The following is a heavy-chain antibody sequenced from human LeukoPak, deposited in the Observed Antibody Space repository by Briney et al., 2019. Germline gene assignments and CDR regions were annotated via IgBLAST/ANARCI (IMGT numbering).Heavy chain of an antibody. V-gene: IGHV3-7*04. CDR2: IMQDGSEK. Sequence: GGSLRLSCAASGFTISYYWMTWVRRAPGKGLEWVANIMQDGSEKYYVDSVKGRFTIPRDNAKNSLYLQMNSLRAEDTAVYYCARHSAGYTTFFDYWGQGTLVTVSS. D-gene: IGHD5-24*01. J-gene: IGHJ4*02. CDR1: GFTISYYW. CDR3: ARHSAGYTTFFDY.